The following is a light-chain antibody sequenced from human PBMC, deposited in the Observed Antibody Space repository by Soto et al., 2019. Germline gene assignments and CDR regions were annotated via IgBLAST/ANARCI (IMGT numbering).Light chain of an antibody. Sequence: DIQMTQSPSTLSASVGDRVTITCRASQSFSSWLAWYQQKPGKAPKLLIYKTSSLECGVPSRFSGSGSGTEFTLTMSSLQPDDFATYYCQQYNSYPYTFGQGTRLEIK. CDR2: KTS. J-gene: IGKJ2*01. CDR3: QQYNSYPYT. V-gene: IGKV1-5*03. CDR1: QSFSSW.